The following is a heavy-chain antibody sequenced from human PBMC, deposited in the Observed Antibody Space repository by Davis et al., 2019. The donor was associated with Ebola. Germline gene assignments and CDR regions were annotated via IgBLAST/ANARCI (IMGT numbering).Heavy chain of an antibody. CDR1: GFTFSSYS. Sequence: GGSLRLSCAASGFTFSSYSMNWVRQAPGKGLEWVSSISSSSSYIYYADSVKGRFTISRDNAKNSLYLQMNSLRAEDTAVYYCARDPLGYCSGGSCPPFLTKYGMDVWGQGTTVTVSS. J-gene: IGHJ6*02. CDR3: ARDPLGYCSGGSCPPFLTKYGMDV. V-gene: IGHV3-21*01. D-gene: IGHD2-15*01. CDR2: ISSSSSYI.